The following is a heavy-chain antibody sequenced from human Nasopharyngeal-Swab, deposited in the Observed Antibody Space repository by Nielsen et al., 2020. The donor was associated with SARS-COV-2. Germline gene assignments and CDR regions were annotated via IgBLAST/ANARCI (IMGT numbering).Heavy chain of an antibody. Sequence: VRQAPGKGLVWVSRINSDEGSTSCADSVKGRFTISRDNAKNTLYLQMNGLRAEDTAVYYCARGGVGYGDWNVWGQGTTVTVSS. J-gene: IGHJ6*02. CDR2: INSDEGST. D-gene: IGHD4-17*01. CDR3: ARGGVGYGDWNV. V-gene: IGHV3-74*01.